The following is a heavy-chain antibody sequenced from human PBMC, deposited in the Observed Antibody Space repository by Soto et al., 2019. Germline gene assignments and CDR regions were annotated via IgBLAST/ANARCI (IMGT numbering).Heavy chain of an antibody. Sequence: PSQTLSLTCAISGDSVSSYSAAWNWIRQSPSRGLEWLGRTFYGSKWSYEYAASVKSRITIHPDTSKNQFSLQLNSVTPEDTAVYYCARTLALSPFYDYWGQGTLVTVSS. J-gene: IGHJ4*02. D-gene: IGHD3-16*01. V-gene: IGHV6-1*01. CDR2: TFYGSKWSY. CDR1: GDSVSSYSAA. CDR3: ARTLALSPFYDY.